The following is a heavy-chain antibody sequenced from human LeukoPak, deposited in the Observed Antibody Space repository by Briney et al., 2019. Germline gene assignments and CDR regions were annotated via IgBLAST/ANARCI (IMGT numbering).Heavy chain of an antibody. CDR3: AKDVWFGELFLNYFDY. D-gene: IGHD3-10*01. Sequence: GGSLRLSCAASGFTFNSYGMHWVRQAPGKGLEWVAVISYDGSNKYYADSVKGRFTISRDNSKNTLYLQMNSLRAEDTAVYYCAKDVWFGELFLNYFDYWGQGTLVTVSS. CDR2: ISYDGSNK. J-gene: IGHJ4*02. CDR1: GFTFNSYG. V-gene: IGHV3-30*18.